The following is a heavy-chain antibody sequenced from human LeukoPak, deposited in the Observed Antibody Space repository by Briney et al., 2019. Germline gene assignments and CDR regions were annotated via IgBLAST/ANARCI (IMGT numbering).Heavy chain of an antibody. Sequence: GGSLRLSCAASGFTFSTYAMSWVRQAPGKGLEWVSVTSGSGGSSYYADSVKGRFTISRDNSKNTLYLQMNSLRAEDTAVYYCAKWGYYYDRSGYSDTVDYWGQGTLVTVSS. J-gene: IGHJ4*02. CDR3: AKWGYYYDRSGYSDTVDY. D-gene: IGHD3-22*01. CDR1: GFTFSTYA. CDR2: TSGSGGSS. V-gene: IGHV3-23*01.